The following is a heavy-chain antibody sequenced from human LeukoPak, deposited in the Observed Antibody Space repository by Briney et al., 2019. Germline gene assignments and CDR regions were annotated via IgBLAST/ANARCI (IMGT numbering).Heavy chain of an antibody. CDR1: GFTFSGDV. J-gene: IGHJ4*02. CDR2: INHDGQII. D-gene: IGHD3-9*01. Sequence: PGGSLRLSCAASGFTFSGDVMHWVRQVPGEGLVWVSRINHDGQIITYADSVKGRFIVSRDSARNTLYLQMNSLRAEDTAVYYCIRYRDWLFSDWGQGTLVTVSS. V-gene: IGHV3-74*01. CDR3: IRYRDWLFSD.